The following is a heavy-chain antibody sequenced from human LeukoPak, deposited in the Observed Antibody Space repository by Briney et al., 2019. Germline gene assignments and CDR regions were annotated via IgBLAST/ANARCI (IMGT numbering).Heavy chain of an antibody. CDR3: ARDLSYSHASGSRLGVYFDY. D-gene: IGHD1-26*01. CDR2: INPSGGST. V-gene: IGHV1-46*01. CDR1: GYTFTSYY. J-gene: IGHJ4*02. Sequence: ASVKVSCKASGYTFTSYYMHWVRQAPGQGLEWMGIINPSGGSTSYAQKFQGRVTMTRDTSTSTVYMELSSLRSEDTAVYYCARDLSYSHASGSRLGVYFDYWGQGTLATVSS.